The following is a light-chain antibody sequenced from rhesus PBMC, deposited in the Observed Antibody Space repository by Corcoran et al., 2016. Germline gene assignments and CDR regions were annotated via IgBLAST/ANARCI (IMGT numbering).Light chain of an antibody. CDR2: KAS. Sequence: DIQMTQSPSSLSASVGDRVTITCRASENVNNYLHWYQQKPGKAPNLLIYKASTLQSGVPSRFSGSGSGTDFTLTISSLQPEDFASYYCQHSYGTPYSFGQGTKVEIK. CDR3: QHSYGTPYS. CDR1: ENVNNY. J-gene: IGKJ2*01. V-gene: IGKV1-74*01.